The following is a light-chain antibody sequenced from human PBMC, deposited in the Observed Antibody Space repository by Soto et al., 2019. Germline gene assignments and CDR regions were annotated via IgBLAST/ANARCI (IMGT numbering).Light chain of an antibody. Sequence: IQITQSPSSLSASLGDRVTITCRASQSISNYLNWYPQKPEKAPKLLISVAYTLQSGVPSRFSGGGSGTDFNLTMSGLQPKELATYYCQQSFSFPPPCGGRTKV. CDR3: QQSFSFPPP. CDR2: VAY. CDR1: QSISNY. V-gene: IGKV1-39*01. J-gene: IGKJ4*02.